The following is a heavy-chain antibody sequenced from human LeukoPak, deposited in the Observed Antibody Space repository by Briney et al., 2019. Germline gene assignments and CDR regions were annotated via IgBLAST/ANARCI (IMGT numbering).Heavy chain of an antibody. CDR3: ARGRRDGYNLYYFDY. Sequence: PSETLSLTCTVSGGSISSSSYYWGWIRQPPGKGLEWIGSIYCSGSTYYNPSLKSLFTISVDTSKNQFSLKLSSVTAADTAVYYCARGRRDGYNLYYFDYWGQGTLVTVSS. CDR2: IYCSGST. D-gene: IGHD5-24*01. J-gene: IGHJ4*02. CDR1: GGSISSSSYY. V-gene: IGHV4-39*07.